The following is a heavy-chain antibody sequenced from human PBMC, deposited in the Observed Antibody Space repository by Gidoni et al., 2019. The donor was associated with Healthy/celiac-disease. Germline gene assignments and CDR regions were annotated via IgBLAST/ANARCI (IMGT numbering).Heavy chain of an antibody. CDR3: AAVRYNYGYGFDY. V-gene: IGHV1-58*01. D-gene: IGHD5-18*01. Sequence: QMQLVQSGPEVKKPGTSVKVSCKASGFTFSKSAVQWVRQARGQRLEWIGWIVVGSGNTNYEQKFQERVTITRDMATSTAYMELSSLRSEDTAVYYCAAVRYNYGYGFDYWGQGTLVTVSS. CDR2: IVVGSGNT. J-gene: IGHJ4*02. CDR1: GFTFSKSA.